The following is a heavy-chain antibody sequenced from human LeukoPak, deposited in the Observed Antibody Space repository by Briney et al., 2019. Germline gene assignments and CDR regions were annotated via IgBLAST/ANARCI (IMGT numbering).Heavy chain of an antibody. CDR1: GGSFSGYY. D-gene: IGHD6-13*01. Sequence: SETLSLTCAVYGGSFSGYYWSWIRQPPGKGLEWIGEINHSGSTNYNPSLKSRVTISVDTSRNQFSLKLSSVTAADTAVYYCARGKAAAGTYWGQGTLVTVSS. CDR3: ARGKAAAGTY. J-gene: IGHJ4*02. V-gene: IGHV4-34*01. CDR2: INHSGST.